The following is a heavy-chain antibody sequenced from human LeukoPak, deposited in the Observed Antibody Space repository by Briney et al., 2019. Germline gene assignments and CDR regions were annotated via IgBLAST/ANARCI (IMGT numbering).Heavy chain of an antibody. Sequence: SETLSLTCTVSGGSISSYYWSWIRQPPGKRLEWIGYTYNSGSTNYNPSLKSRVTISVDTSKNQISLKLSSVTAADTAVYYCARRRSSDWNSIFDYWGQGTLVTVSS. CDR1: GGSISSYY. J-gene: IGHJ4*02. CDR2: TYNSGST. CDR3: ARRRSSDWNSIFDY. V-gene: IGHV4-59*08. D-gene: IGHD6-19*01.